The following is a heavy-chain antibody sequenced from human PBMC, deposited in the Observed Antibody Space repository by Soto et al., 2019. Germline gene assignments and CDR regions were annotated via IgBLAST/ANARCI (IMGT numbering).Heavy chain of an antibody. J-gene: IGHJ4*02. CDR3: ASRDPGTSVDY. V-gene: IGHV4-4*02. CDR2: IYRTGST. D-gene: IGHD1-7*01. Sequence: SETLSLTCAVSGGSFTSNNWWTWVRQPPGQGLEWIGEIYRTGSTNYNPSLKSRVTISLDKSENQFSLKMTSLTAADTAVYYCASRDPGTSVDYWGQGTLVTVSS. CDR1: GGSFTSNNW.